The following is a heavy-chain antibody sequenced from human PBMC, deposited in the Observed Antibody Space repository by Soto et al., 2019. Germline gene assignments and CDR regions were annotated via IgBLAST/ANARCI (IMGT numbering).Heavy chain of an antibody. CDR2: IRSSGSTI. Sequence: GGSLTLSCAASVFTFSDYDMNWIRQAPGKGLEWDSYIRSSGSTIFYVDSVKGRFTISRDNAKSSLYLQMNSLRAEDTAVYFCATHPKYWNLDYFDYRAREPWSPSPQ. CDR1: VFTFSDYD. J-gene: IGHJ4*02. D-gene: IGHD1-1*01. CDR3: ATHPKYWNLDYFDY. V-gene: IGHV3-11*01.